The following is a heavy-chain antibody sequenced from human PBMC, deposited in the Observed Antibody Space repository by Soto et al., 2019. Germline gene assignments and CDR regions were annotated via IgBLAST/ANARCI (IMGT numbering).Heavy chain of an antibody. CDR1: GFTFGIHW. CDR3: ATSMRHTLDP. Sequence: EVQVVESGGGLVQPGGSLRLYCAASGFTFGIHWMTWVRQVPGKGLEWVANINQDGSDKYYVDSVKGRFIISRDNAKDSLYLEMNSLRVEDTAVYYCATSMRHTLDPWGQGTLVTVS. D-gene: IGHD2-21*01. J-gene: IGHJ5*02. V-gene: IGHV3-7*01. CDR2: INQDGSDK.